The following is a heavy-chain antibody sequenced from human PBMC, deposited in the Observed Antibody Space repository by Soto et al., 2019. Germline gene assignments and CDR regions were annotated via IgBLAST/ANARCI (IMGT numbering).Heavy chain of an antibody. CDR3: AKAPTHYYYYMDV. V-gene: IGHV3-23*01. CDR2: ISGSGGST. CDR1: GFTFSSYA. J-gene: IGHJ6*03. D-gene: IGHD2-15*01. Sequence: GGSLRLSCAASGFTFSSYAMSWVRQAPGKGLEWVSAISGSGGSTYYADSVKGRFTISRENSKNTLYLQMNSLRAEDTAVYYCAKAPTHYYYYMDVWGKGTTVTVSS.